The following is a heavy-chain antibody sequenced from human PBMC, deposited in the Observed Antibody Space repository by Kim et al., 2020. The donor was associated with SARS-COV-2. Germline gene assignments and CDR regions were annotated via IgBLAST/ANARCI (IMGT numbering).Heavy chain of an antibody. V-gene: IGHV3-30*01. CDR3: ARDKASRSRGCGDY. D-gene: IGHD1-26*01. Sequence: ADSVKGRFTISRDNSKNTLYLQMNSLRAEDTAVYYCARDKASRSRGCGDYWGQGTLVTVSS. J-gene: IGHJ4*02.